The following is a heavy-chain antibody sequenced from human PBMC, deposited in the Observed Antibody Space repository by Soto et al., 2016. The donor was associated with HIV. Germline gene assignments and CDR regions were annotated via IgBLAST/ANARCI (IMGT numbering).Heavy chain of an antibody. J-gene: IGHJ3*02. D-gene: IGHD3-16*02. CDR3: VRGSYGPWAFDI. CDR2: INNDGSRT. V-gene: IGHV3-74*01. CDR1: GFTFSDYW. Sequence: EVQLVESGGGLVQPGGSLRLSCVASGFTFSDYWMHWVRQVPGKGLVWVSHINNDGSRTTYADSVKGRFTISRDNAKDTLDLQMNSLRADDTSVYYCVRGSYGPWAFDIWGQGTMVAVSS.